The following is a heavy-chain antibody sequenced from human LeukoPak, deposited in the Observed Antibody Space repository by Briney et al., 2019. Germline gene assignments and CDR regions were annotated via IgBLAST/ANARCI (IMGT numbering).Heavy chain of an antibody. CDR2: ISYDGSNK. D-gene: IGHD5-12*01. V-gene: IGHV3-30-3*01. Sequence: GRSLRLSCAASGFTFSSYAMHWVRQAPGKGQEWVAVISYDGSNKYYADSVKGRFTISRDNSENTLYLQMNSLRAEDTAVYYCTRDSGYNAFDIWGQGTMVTVSS. CDR1: GFTFSSYA. CDR3: TRDSGYNAFDI. J-gene: IGHJ3*02.